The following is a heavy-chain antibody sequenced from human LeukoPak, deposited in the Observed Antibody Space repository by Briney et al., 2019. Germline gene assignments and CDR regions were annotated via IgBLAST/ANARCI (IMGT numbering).Heavy chain of an antibody. CDR2: IKQDGSEK. Sequence: PGGSLRLSCAASGFTFSSYWMSWVRQAPGKGLEWVANIKQDGSEKYYVDSAKGRFTISRDNAKNSLYLQMNSLRAEDTAVYYCARDWGNDFWSGYLNWGQGTLVTVSS. V-gene: IGHV3-7*01. J-gene: IGHJ4*02. CDR3: ARDWGNDFWSGYLN. CDR1: GFTFSSYW. D-gene: IGHD3-3*01.